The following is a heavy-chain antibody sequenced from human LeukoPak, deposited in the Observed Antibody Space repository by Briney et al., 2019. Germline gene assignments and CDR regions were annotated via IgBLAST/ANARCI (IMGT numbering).Heavy chain of an antibody. CDR3: ARNYGDYSGADY. D-gene: IGHD4-17*01. Sequence: GGSLRLSCAASGFTFSSYSMNWVRQAPGKGLEWVSSISSSSSYIYYADSVKGRFTISRDNAKNSLYLQMDSLRAEDTAVYYCARNYGDYSGADYWGQGTLVTVSS. J-gene: IGHJ4*02. CDR2: ISSSSSYI. CDR1: GFTFSSYS. V-gene: IGHV3-21*01.